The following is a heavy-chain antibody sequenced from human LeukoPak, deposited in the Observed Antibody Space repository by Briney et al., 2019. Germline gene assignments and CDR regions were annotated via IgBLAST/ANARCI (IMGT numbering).Heavy chain of an antibody. J-gene: IGHJ6*02. D-gene: IGHD4-17*01. CDR1: GFTFSSYA. CDR3: AVSSRYDYGDYGGLYYYYYGMDV. Sequence: PGGSLRLSCAASGFTFSSYAMSWVRQAPGKGLEWVSAISGSGGSTYYADSVKGRFTISRDNSKNTLYLQMNSLRAEDTAVYYCAVSSRYDYGDYGGLYYYYYGMDVWGQGTTVTVSS. CDR2: ISGSGGST. V-gene: IGHV3-23*01.